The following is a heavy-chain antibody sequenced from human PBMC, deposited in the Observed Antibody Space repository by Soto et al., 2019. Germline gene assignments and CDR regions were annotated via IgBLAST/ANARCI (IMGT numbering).Heavy chain of an antibody. J-gene: IGHJ3*02. CDR2: ISGSGGST. Sequence: GGSLRLSCAASGFTFSSYAMSWVRQAPGKGLEWVSAISGSGGSTYNADSGKGGFTISRNKSKNTPSLKMNSLIAEDDAVEYCGKDPPIMGGTGAFDIWGQGTMVTVSS. D-gene: IGHD1-26*01. V-gene: IGHV3-23*01. CDR3: GKDPPIMGGTGAFDI. CDR1: GFTFSSYA.